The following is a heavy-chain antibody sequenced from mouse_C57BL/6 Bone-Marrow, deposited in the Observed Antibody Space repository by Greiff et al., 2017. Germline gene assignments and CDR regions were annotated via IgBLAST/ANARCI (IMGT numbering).Heavy chain of an antibody. CDR3: ARFGYDGYYVWFAY. J-gene: IGHJ3*01. CDR2: IDPNSGGT. Sequence: QVQLQQSGAELVQPGASVKLSCKASGYTFTSYWMHWVRQRPGRGLEWIGRIDPNSGGTKYNEKFKSKATLTVDKPSSTAYMQLSSLTSEDSAVYYCARFGYDGYYVWFAYWGQGTLVTVSA. D-gene: IGHD2-3*01. CDR1: GYTFTSYW. V-gene: IGHV1-72*01.